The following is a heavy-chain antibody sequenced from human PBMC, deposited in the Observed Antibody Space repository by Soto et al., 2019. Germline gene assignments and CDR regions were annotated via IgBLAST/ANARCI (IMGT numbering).Heavy chain of an antibody. CDR1: GDSVFSNTAA. D-gene: IGHD6-19*01. J-gene: IGHJ4*02. Sequence: WQTLSLTCAISGDSVFSNTAAWNWIRSSPSRGLEWLGRTYYRSNWRHDYAASVKSRITVNPDTSKNHFSLQLNSVTPDDTAVYYCARGVAGSGFDLWGQGTQVTVS. CDR3: ARGVAGSGFDL. CDR2: TYYRSNWRH. V-gene: IGHV6-1*01.